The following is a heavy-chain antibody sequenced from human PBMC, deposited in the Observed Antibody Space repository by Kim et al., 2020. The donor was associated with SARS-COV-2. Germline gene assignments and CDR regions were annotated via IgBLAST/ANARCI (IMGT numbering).Heavy chain of an antibody. Sequence: GGSLRLSCAASGFTFIDGWMSWARQAPGKVLEWVGRIKRKADGGTTDYAAPVKGRFTISRDDSKKTVYLQMNSLKIEDTAVYYSSTDGAIGAAGIFHHWGQGALGTDSS. J-gene: IGHJ4*02. CDR1: GFTFIDGW. CDR2: IKRKADGGTT. CDR3: STDGAIGAAGIFHH. D-gene: IGHD6-13*01. V-gene: IGHV3-15*01.